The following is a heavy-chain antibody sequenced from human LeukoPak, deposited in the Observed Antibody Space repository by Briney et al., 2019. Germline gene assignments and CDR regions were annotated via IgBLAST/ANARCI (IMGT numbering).Heavy chain of an antibody. CDR2: IIPILGIA. CDR1: GGTFSSYA. Sequence: ASVMVSCKASGGTFSSYAISWVRQAPGQGLEWMGRIIPILGIANYAQKFQGRVTITADKSTSTAYMELSSLRSEDTAVYYCAWGVVDPFDYWGQGTLVTVSS. CDR3: AWGVVDPFDY. D-gene: IGHD3-22*01. V-gene: IGHV1-69*04. J-gene: IGHJ4*02.